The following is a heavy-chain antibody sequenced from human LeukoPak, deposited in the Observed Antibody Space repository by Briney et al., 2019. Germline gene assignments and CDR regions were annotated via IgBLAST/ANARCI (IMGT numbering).Heavy chain of an antibody. D-gene: IGHD6-13*01. CDR3: TKASSQFYYGMDV. V-gene: IGHV3-15*01. CDR1: GFTFSNAW. CDR2: IKSKSDGGTT. Sequence: PGGSLRLSCAASGFTFSNAWMSWVRQAPGKGLEWVGRIKSKSDGGTTDFAAPVKGRFTISGDDSKNTLYLQMNSLNTEDTAVYYCTKASSQFYYGMDVWGQGTTVTVSS. J-gene: IGHJ6*02.